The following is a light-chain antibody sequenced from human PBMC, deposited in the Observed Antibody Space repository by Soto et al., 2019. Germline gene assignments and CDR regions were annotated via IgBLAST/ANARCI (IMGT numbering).Light chain of an antibody. CDR1: SSDVGGYNY. J-gene: IGLJ2*01. V-gene: IGLV2-14*01. Sequence: QSALTQPASVSGSPGQSITISCTGTSSDVGGYNYVSWYQQHPGKAPKLMIYDVSNRPSGVSNRFSGSKSGNTASLTISGLQHEDEADYYCSSYTSSSTLVFGGGTKLTVL. CDR3: SSYTSSSTLV. CDR2: DVS.